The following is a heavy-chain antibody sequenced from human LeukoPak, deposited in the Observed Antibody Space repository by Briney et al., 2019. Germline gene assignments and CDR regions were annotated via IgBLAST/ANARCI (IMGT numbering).Heavy chain of an antibody. J-gene: IGHJ3*02. D-gene: IGHD7-27*01. Sequence: ASVKASCKASGYIFTGFYMHWVRQAPGQGLEWMGWINPNSGDTNYAQRFQGRVTMTGDTSISTAYMELSRLRSDDTAVYYCARYWGGLDAFDIWGQGTMVTVSS. CDR2: INPNSGDT. CDR3: ARYWGGLDAFDI. CDR1: GYIFTGFY. V-gene: IGHV1-2*02.